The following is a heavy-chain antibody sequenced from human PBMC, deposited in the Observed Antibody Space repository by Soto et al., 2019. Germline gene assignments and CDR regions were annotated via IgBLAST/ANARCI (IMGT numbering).Heavy chain of an antibody. Sequence: PSETLSLTSTASGDTVCSYYWGWIRKPTGKGLEWIGYIYYSGSTNYNPSLKSRVTISVDTSKNQFSLKLSSVTAADTAVYYCARGGLGYCSGGSCYSIHYYYGMDVWGQGTTVTVSS. CDR2: IYYSGST. CDR3: ARGGLGYCSGGSCYSIHYYYGMDV. CDR1: GDTVCSYY. J-gene: IGHJ6*02. D-gene: IGHD2-15*01. V-gene: IGHV4-59*02.